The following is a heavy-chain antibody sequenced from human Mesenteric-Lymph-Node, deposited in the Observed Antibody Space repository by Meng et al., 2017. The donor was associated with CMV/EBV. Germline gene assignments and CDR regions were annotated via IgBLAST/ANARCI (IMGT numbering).Heavy chain of an antibody. Sequence: GYTFTGHAMDWMRQAPGQGLEWMGWINTDTGNPTYAQRFTGRFVFSLDTSVSTAYLQISSLKDEDAAIYYCARSGDMVRGFIISFDYWGQGTLVTVSS. CDR1: GYTFTGHA. CDR3: ARSGDMVRGFIISFDY. D-gene: IGHD3-10*01. J-gene: IGHJ4*02. V-gene: IGHV7-4-1*02. CDR2: INTDTGNP.